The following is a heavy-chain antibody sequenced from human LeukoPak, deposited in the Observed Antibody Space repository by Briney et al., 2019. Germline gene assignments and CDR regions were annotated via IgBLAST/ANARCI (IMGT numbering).Heavy chain of an antibody. V-gene: IGHV4-59*08. CDR3: ARTNVAMRPGENWLDP. CDR1: GGSISNYY. CDR2: IYYSGSTNYNSGST. J-gene: IGHJ5*02. D-gene: IGHD2-15*01. Sequence: SETLSLTCTVSGGSISNYYWTWIRQPPGKGLEWIGYIYYSGSTNYNSGSTNYNPSLKSRVTISVDTSKNQFSLKLNSVTAADTAVYYCARTNVAMRPGENWLDPWGQGTLVTVSS.